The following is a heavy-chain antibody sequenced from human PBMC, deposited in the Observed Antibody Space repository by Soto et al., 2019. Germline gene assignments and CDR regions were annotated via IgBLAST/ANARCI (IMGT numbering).Heavy chain of an antibody. D-gene: IGHD1-26*01. CDR3: ARVGQGAWYFDL. V-gene: IGHV3-74*01. Sequence: EVQLVESGGGLVQPGGSLTLSCAASGFTFSSYWMHWVRQAPGKGVVWVSRINPDGRGTTYADSVKGRFTISRDNAKNTLYLQMNSLRPEDTAVYYCARVGQGAWYFDLWGRVTLVTVSS. CDR2: INPDGRGT. CDR1: GFTFSSYW. J-gene: IGHJ2*01.